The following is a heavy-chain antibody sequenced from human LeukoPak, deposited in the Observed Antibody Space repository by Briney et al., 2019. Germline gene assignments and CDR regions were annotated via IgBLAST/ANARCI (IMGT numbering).Heavy chain of an antibody. D-gene: IGHD2-15*01. V-gene: IGHV1-69*01. CDR3: ARENCSGGSCYFDTLAYFDY. CDR1: GGTFSSYA. Sequence: SVKVSCKASGGTFSSYAISWVRQAPGQGLEWMGGIIPIFGTANYAQKFQGRVTITADESTSTAYMGLSSLRSEDTAVYYCARENCSGGSCYFDTLAYFDYWGQGTLVTVSS. CDR2: IIPIFGTA. J-gene: IGHJ4*02.